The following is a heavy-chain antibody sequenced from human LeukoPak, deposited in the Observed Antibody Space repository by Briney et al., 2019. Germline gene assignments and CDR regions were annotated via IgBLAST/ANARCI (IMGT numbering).Heavy chain of an antibody. J-gene: IGHJ4*02. CDR2: ISWNSGSI. Sequence: PGGSLRLSCAASGVIFKDYSMSWVRQNPGKGLEWVSGISWNSGSIGYADSVKGRFTISRDNAQNSLHLQMNSLKTEDTALYFSVHGSACYLSTDSESFEYWGQGTPVTVSS. V-gene: IGHV3-9*01. D-gene: IGHD3/OR15-3a*01. CDR3: VHGSACYLSTDSESFEY. CDR1: GVIFKDYS.